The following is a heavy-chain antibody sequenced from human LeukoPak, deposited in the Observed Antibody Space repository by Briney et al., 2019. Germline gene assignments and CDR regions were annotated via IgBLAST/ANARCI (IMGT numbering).Heavy chain of an antibody. CDR2: IIPIFGTA. Sequence: GASVKVSCKASGGTLSSYAISWVRQAPGQGLEWMGGIIPIFGTANYAQKFQGRVTITTDESTSTAYMELSSLRSEDTAVYYCARAGYCSSTSCYLFDPWGQGTLVTVSS. J-gene: IGHJ5*02. D-gene: IGHD2-2*01. CDR1: GGTLSSYA. V-gene: IGHV1-69*05. CDR3: ARAGYCSSTSCYLFDP.